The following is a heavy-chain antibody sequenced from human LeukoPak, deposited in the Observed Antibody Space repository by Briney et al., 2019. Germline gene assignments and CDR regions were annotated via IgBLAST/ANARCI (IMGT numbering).Heavy chain of an antibody. V-gene: IGHV1-2*02. CDR1: GYTFTNYY. D-gene: IGHD4-17*01. CDR2: INPNSGGT. CDR3: ARGTTVTTFDAFDI. Sequence: ASVKGSCKASGYTFTNYYMHWVRQAPGQGLEWMGWINPNSGGTNYAQKFQGRVTMTRDTSISTAYMELSRLRSDDTAVYYCARGTTVTTFDAFDIWGQGTMVTVSS. J-gene: IGHJ3*02.